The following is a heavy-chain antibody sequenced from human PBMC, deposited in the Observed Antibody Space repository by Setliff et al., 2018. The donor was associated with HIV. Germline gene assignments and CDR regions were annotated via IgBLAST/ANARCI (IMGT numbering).Heavy chain of an antibody. V-gene: IGHV4-39*01. D-gene: IGHD3-3*01. CDR3: ARHLSGPQGWLLSNWFDP. CDR2: IYYSGST. Sequence: KPSETLSLTCTVSGGSISSSSYYWGWIRQPPGKGLEWIGSIYYSGSTYYNPSLKSRVTISVDTSKNQFSLKLSSVTAADTAVYYCARHLSGPQGWLLSNWFDPWGQGTLVTVSS. CDR1: GGSISSSSYY. J-gene: IGHJ5*02.